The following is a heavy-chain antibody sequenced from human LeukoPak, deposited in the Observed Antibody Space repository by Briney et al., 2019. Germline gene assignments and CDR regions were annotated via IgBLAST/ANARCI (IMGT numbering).Heavy chain of an antibody. Sequence: SETLSLTCAVYGGSFSGYYWSWIRQPPGKGLEWIGETNHSGSTNYNPSLKSRVTISVDTSKNQFSLKLSSVTAADTAVYYCAGGEYSYGYLGYWGQGTLVTVSS. V-gene: IGHV4-34*01. J-gene: IGHJ4*02. CDR3: AGGEYSYGYLGY. D-gene: IGHD5-18*01. CDR1: GGSFSGYY. CDR2: TNHSGST.